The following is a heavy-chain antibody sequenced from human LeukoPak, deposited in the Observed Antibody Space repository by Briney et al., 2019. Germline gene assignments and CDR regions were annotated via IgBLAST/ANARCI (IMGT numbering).Heavy chain of an antibody. J-gene: IGHJ4*02. CDR1: GFTFDDYA. CDR2: ISWNSGSI. Sequence: PGGSLRLSCAASGFTFDDYAMHWVRQAPGKGLEWVSGISWNSGSIGCADSVKGRFTISRDNAKNSLYLQMNSLRAEDTALYYCAKDSSTVVTYYFDYWGQGTLVTVSS. CDR3: AKDSSTVVTYYFDY. D-gene: IGHD4-23*01. V-gene: IGHV3-9*01.